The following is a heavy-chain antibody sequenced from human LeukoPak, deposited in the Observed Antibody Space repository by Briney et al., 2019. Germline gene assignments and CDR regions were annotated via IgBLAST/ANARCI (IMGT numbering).Heavy chain of an antibody. Sequence: GGSLRLSCAASGFTFSSYAMSWVRQAPGKGLEWVSTISGSGSTTYSADSVKGRITIARDNSKNTLHLQMNNLRVDDTAIYYCAKAVRECSSASCFRAADYWGQGTLVTVSS. CDR3: AKAVRECSSASCFRAADY. D-gene: IGHD2-2*01. CDR1: GFTFSSYA. V-gene: IGHV3-23*01. J-gene: IGHJ4*02. CDR2: ISGSGSTT.